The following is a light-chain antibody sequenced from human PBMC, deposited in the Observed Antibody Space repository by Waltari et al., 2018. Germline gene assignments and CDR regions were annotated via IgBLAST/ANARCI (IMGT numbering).Light chain of an antibody. CDR3: LQYARSPRG. CDR1: QSVSSN. Sequence: EIEMTQSPAALSVSPGERATLSCRASQSVSSNLAWYQQKVGQPPRLLIYGASTRATGLPARFSGSGSGTEFTLTISSLQSEDFAVYYCLQYARSPRGFGGGTNVEIK. V-gene: IGKV3-15*01. CDR2: GAS. J-gene: IGKJ4*01.